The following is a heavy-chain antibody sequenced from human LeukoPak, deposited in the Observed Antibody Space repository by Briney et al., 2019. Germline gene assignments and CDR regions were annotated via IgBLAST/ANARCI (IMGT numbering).Heavy chain of an antibody. CDR3: ARHVGLLSRDYFDY. CDR1: GGSFSGYY. V-gene: IGHV4-34*01. J-gene: IGHJ4*02. D-gene: IGHD2-21*02. Sequence: PSETLSLTCAVYGGSFSGYYWSWIRQPPGKGLEWIGEINHSGSTNYNPSLKSRVTISADTSKNQFSLKLSSVTAADTAVYYCARHVGLLSRDYFDYWGQGTLVTVSS. CDR2: INHSGST.